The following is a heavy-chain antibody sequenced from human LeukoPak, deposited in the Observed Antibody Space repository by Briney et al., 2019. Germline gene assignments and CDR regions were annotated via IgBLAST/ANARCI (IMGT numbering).Heavy chain of an antibody. CDR1: GYSFTSYW. Sequence: GESLKISCKGSGYSFTSYWIGWVRQTPGKGLEWMGIIYPGDSDTRYSPSFQGQVTISADKSISTAYLQWSSLKASDTAMYYCARHITMVRGVTREFDYWGQGTLVTVSS. V-gene: IGHV5-51*01. CDR2: IYPGDSDT. J-gene: IGHJ4*02. D-gene: IGHD3-10*01. CDR3: ARHITMVRGVTREFDY.